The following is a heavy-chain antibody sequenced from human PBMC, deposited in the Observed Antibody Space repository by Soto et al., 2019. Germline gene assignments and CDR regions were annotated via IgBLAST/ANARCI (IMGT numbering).Heavy chain of an antibody. Sequence: QVQLQESGPGLVKPSQTLSLTCTVSGGSISSGGYYWSWIRQHPGKGLEWIGYIYYSGSTYYNPSLKSRVTISVDTSKNQFSLKLSSVTAADTAVYYCARDRVVVTEPAGWFDPWGQGTLVTVSS. CDR1: GGSISSGGYY. CDR3: ARDRVVVTEPAGWFDP. V-gene: IGHV4-31*03. J-gene: IGHJ5*02. D-gene: IGHD2-21*02. CDR2: IYYSGST.